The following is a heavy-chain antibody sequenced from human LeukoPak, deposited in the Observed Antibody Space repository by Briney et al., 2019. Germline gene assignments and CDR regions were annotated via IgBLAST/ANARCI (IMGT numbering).Heavy chain of an antibody. CDR1: GYTFTXYD. V-gene: IGHV1-8*01. Sequence: VKVSCKASGYTFTXYDINWVRQATGQGLEWMGWMNPNSGNTGYAQKFQGRVTMTRNTSISTAYMELSSLRSEDTAVYYCASSPRDCGGDCLVDYWGQGTLVTVSS. CDR2: MNPNSGNT. CDR3: ASSPRDCGGDCLVDY. J-gene: IGHJ4*02. D-gene: IGHD2-21*02.